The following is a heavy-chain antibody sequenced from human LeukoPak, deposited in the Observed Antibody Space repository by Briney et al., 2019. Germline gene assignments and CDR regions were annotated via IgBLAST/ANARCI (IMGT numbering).Heavy chain of an antibody. CDR2: INHSGST. CDR1: GGSFSGYY. Sequence: PSETLSLTCAVYGGSFSGYYWSWIRQPPGKGLEWIGEINHSGSTNYNPSLKSRVTISADTSKNQFSLKLSSVTAADTAVYYCAREYCSSTSYYGPDGMDVWGQGTTVTVSS. J-gene: IGHJ6*02. D-gene: IGHD2-2*01. V-gene: IGHV4-34*01. CDR3: AREYCSSTSYYGPDGMDV.